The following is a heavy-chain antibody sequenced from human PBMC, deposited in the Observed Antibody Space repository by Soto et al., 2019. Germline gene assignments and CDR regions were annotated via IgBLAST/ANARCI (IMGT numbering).Heavy chain of an antibody. D-gene: IGHD1-1*01. V-gene: IGHV1-69*01. CDR1: GGTFSGYA. CDR3: ARDPRSITGTTSSEDFQH. J-gene: IGHJ1*01. CDR2: IIPIFGIT. Sequence: QALLMQSGAEVKEPGSSVKVSCKASGGTFSGYAISWVRQAPGQGLEWLGGIIPIFGITNYAQKFQNRLTIAADESSATVYMDLRSLTSEDSAIYYCARDPRSITGTTSSEDFQHWGQGTLVSVS.